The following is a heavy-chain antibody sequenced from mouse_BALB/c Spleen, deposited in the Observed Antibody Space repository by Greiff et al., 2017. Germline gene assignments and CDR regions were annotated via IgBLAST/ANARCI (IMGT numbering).Heavy chain of an antibody. CDR2: IYPGDGDT. D-gene: IGHD2-4*01. CDR1: GYTFTSYW. Sequence: VQLQQSGAELARPGASVKLSCKASGYTFTSYWMQWVKQRPGQGLEWIGAIYPGDGDTRYTQKFKGKATLTADKSSSTAYMQLSSLASEDSAVYYCAFYDYDGAYWGQGTLVTVSA. CDR3: AFYDYDGAY. J-gene: IGHJ3*01. V-gene: IGHV1-87*01.